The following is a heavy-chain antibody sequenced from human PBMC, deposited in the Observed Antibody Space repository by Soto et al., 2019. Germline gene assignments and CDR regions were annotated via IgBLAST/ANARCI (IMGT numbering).Heavy chain of an antibody. Sequence: PGGSLRLSCAASGFAFSSAWMSWVRQAPGKGLEWVGRLKSEAAGGTTDYAAPVKGRFTISRDDSKNTLYLQMNSLKTDDTAVYYCSYDSSRGDYWGRGTLVTVSS. V-gene: IGHV3-15*01. CDR3: SYDSSRGDY. J-gene: IGHJ4*02. CDR1: GFAFSSAW. CDR2: LKSEAAGGTT. D-gene: IGHD3-22*01.